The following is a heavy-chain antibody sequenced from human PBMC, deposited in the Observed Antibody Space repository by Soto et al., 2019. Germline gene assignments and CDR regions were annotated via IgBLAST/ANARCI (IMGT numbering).Heavy chain of an antibody. D-gene: IGHD1-26*01. V-gene: IGHV1-69*08. Sequence: QVQLVQSGAEVKKPGSSVKVSCKASGGTFSSYTISWVRQAPGQGLEWMGRIIPILGIANYAQKFQGRVTITADKSTCTAYMELSSLRSEDTAVYYCAREVGRPYYFDYWGQGTLVTVSS. CDR1: GGTFSSYT. CDR2: IIPILGIA. J-gene: IGHJ4*02. CDR3: AREVGRPYYFDY.